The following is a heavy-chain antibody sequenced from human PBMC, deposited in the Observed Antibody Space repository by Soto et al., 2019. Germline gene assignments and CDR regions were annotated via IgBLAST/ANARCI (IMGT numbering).Heavy chain of an antibody. J-gene: IGHJ4*02. CDR3: AGELYPPLFDY. CDR2: VYHSGST. CDR1: GDSISSADYY. V-gene: IGHV4-30-4*01. D-gene: IGHD2-8*01. Sequence: QVQLQESGPGLVKPSQTLSLTCTVSGDSISSADYYWSWIRQPPGQGLEWIGYVYHSGSTYYNPSLKSRVTMSIATSKTQFSLKLSSVTAAATAVYYCAGELYPPLFDYWGQGTLVTVSS.